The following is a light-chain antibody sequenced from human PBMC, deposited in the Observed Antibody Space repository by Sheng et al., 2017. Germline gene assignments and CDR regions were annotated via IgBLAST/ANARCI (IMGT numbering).Light chain of an antibody. J-gene: IGKJ1*01. CDR1: QGVGRW. CDR3: LQYDNYSPWS. V-gene: IGKV1-5*03. Sequence: DIQLTQSPSSLSASVGDRVTITCRASQGVGRWLAWYQQKAEKAPKLLIYKASTLNSGVPSRFSGGGSGTEFTLTISGLQPDDSATYYCLQYDNYSPWSFGQGTKVEIK. CDR2: KAS.